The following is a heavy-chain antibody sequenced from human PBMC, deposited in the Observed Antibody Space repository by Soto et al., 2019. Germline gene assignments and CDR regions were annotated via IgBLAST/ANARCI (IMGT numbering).Heavy chain of an antibody. CDR3: ARELERVFDY. J-gene: IGHJ4*02. D-gene: IGHD1-1*01. Sequence: GGSLRLSCAGSGFTVSTSYMSWVRQAPGKGLEWVASIRNSDGSTYYADSVKGRFTISRDNSKNTLYLQMNSLRIEDTAVYYCARELERVFDYWGQGTLVTVS. CDR2: IRNSDGST. V-gene: IGHV3-66*02. CDR1: GFTVSTSY.